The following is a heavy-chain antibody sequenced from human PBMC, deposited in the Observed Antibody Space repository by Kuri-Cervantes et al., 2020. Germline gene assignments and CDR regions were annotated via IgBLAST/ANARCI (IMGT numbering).Heavy chain of an antibody. V-gene: IGHV3-21*01. Sequence: SCAASGFTFSSYSMNWVRQAPGKGLEWVSSISSSSSYIYYADSVKGRFTISRDNAKNSLYLQMNSLRAEDTAVYYCARLSPGDYYYGMDVWGQGTTVTVSS. CDR2: ISSSSSYI. J-gene: IGHJ6*02. CDR3: ARLSPGDYYYGMDV. CDR1: GFTFSSYS.